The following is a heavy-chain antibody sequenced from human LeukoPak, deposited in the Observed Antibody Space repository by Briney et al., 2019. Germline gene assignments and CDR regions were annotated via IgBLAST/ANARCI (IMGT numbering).Heavy chain of an antibody. D-gene: IGHD6-13*01. CDR3: ARGGTGAAAGRGFDY. J-gene: IGHJ4*02. CDR1: GYTFNDYG. V-gene: IGHV1-18*01. CDR2: ISTYNDKT. Sequence: ASVKVSCKASGYTFNDYGVSWVRQAPGQGLEWMGWISTYNDKTNYAQNLQGRVTMTTDTSTSTAYMELRSLRSDDTAVYYCARGGTGAAAGRGFDYWGQGTLVTVSS.